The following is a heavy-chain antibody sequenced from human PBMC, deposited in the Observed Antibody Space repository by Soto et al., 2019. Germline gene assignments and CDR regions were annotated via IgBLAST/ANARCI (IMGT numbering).Heavy chain of an antibody. V-gene: IGHV1-18*04. CDR3: ARKGMDYYGMDV. CDR2: ISSYNGNT. Sequence: SVKVSCKASGYTFTSYGISWVRQAPGQGLEWMGWISSYNGNTNYAQKLQGRITMTTDTSTSTAYMELRSLRSDDTAVYYSARKGMDYYGMDVWGQGTTVTVSS. CDR1: GYTFTSYG. J-gene: IGHJ6*01.